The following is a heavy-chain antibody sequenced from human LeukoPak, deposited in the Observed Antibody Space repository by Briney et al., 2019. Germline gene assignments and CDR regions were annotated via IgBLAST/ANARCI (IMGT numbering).Heavy chain of an antibody. D-gene: IGHD2-21*01. J-gene: IGHJ3*02. CDR3: ARDRGLRAFDI. V-gene: IGHV3-21*01. CDR2: ISSSSYI. CDR1: GFTFSSYS. Sequence: GGSLRLSCAASGFTFSSYSMTWVRQAPGKGLEWVSSISSSSYIYYADSVKGRFTISRDNAKNSLYLQMNSLRAEDTAVYYCARDRGLRAFDIWGQGTMVTVSS.